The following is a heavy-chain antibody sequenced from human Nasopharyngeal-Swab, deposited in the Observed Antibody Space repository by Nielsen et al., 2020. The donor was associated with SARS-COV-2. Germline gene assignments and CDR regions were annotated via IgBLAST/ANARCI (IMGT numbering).Heavy chain of an antibody. Sequence: GGSLRLSCAASGFTLSSYWMHWVRQAPGKGLVWVSRISGDGSNTFYADSVKGRFTISRDNAKNTLYLQMNSLRAEDTAVYYCAKDYGDYPWYFDYWGQGTLVTVSS. CDR2: ISGDGSNT. V-gene: IGHV3-74*01. CDR3: AKDYGDYPWYFDY. D-gene: IGHD4-17*01. CDR1: GFTLSSYW. J-gene: IGHJ4*02.